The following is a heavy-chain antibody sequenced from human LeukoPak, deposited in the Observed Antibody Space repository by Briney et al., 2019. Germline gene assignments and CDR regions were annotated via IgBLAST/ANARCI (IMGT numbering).Heavy chain of an antibody. CDR2: INPNVGST. CDR3: VRGGYDFSSGYYPSR. V-gene: IGHV1-46*01. J-gene: IGHJ4*02. D-gene: IGHD3-3*01. Sequence: GASVKVSCKASGYSFTYQYMNWVRQAPGQGLEWMGIINPNVGSTTYAQKFQDRVTPTRDTSTSTVYMELSSLRSEDTAIYYCVRGGYDFSSGYYPSRWGQGTLVTVSS. CDR1: GYSFTYQY.